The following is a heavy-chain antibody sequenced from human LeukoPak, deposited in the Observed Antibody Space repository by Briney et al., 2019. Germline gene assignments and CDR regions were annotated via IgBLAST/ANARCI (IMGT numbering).Heavy chain of an antibody. J-gene: IGHJ3*02. CDR3: AKDFRHCNRANCYGGGQDAFDI. CDR2: IIGGGVTT. CDR1: GFRFPNYV. Sequence: GGSLRLSCAASGFRFPNYVMSWVRQAPGKGLEWVSSIIGGGVTTYYADSVKGRFTISRDNSNHTLYLEMDSMRAEDTAVYYCAKDFRHCNRANCYGGGQDAFDIWGQGTMVIVSS. V-gene: IGHV3-23*01. D-gene: IGHD2/OR15-2a*01.